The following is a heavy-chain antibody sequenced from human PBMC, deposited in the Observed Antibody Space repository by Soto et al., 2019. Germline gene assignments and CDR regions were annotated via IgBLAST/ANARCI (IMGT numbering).Heavy chain of an antibody. D-gene: IGHD2-8*01. V-gene: IGHV1-18*01. CDR3: AKNGQPPYYYYGMDV. Sequence: QGQLVQSGAEVKKPGASVKVSCKASGYTFTRYGISWVRQAPGQGLEWMGWISGYNGVTNYAQKFQGRVTMTIDTSTSTAYMELRSLTSDDTAVYYCAKNGQPPYYYYGMDVWGQGTTVTVSS. CDR2: ISGYNGVT. CDR1: GYTFTRYG. J-gene: IGHJ6*02.